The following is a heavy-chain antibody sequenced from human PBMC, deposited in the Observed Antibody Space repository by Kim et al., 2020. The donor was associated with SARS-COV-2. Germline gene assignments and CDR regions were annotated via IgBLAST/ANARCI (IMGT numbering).Heavy chain of an antibody. D-gene: IGHD6-19*01. V-gene: IGHV4-4*02. CDR3: ARAPIAVAGGGGFD. Sequence: SETLSLTCAVSGGSISSSNWWSWVRQPPGKGLEWIGEIYHSGSTNYNPSLKSRVTISVDKSKNQFSLKLSSVTAADTAVYYCARAPIAVAGGGGFDWGQGTLVTVSS. CDR1: GGSISSSNW. CDR2: IYHSGST. J-gene: IGHJ4*02.